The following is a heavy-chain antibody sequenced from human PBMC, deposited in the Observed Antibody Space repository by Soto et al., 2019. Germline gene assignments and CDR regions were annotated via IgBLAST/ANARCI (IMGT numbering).Heavy chain of an antibody. CDR1: GGTFSSYT. CDR3: ARDEEGEELERHLYAFDI. D-gene: IGHD1-1*01. CDR2: IIPILGIA. J-gene: IGHJ3*02. Sequence: QVQLVQSGAEVKKPGSSVKVSCKASGGTFSSYTISWVRQAPGQGLEWMGRIIPILGIANYAQKFQGSVPITADKSTSTADMELSSLRSEDTAVYYCARDEEGEELERHLYAFDIGGKGTMVTVSS. V-gene: IGHV1-69*08.